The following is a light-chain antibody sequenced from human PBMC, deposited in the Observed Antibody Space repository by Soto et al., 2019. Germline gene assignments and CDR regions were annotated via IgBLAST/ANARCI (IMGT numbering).Light chain of an antibody. Sequence: EIVMTQSPATLSVSPGERATLSCRASQSVSSTLAWYQQKPGQAPRLLIYGASTRATGIPARFSGSRSGTEFTLTISSLQSEDFAVYYCQQYNNWPHTFGQGTKLESK. CDR2: GAS. CDR1: QSVSST. J-gene: IGKJ2*01. V-gene: IGKV3-15*01. CDR3: QQYNNWPHT.